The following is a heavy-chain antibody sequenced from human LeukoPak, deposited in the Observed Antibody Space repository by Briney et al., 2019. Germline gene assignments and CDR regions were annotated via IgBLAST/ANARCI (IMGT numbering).Heavy chain of an antibody. CDR2: IYNSGST. CDR3: TRAWAAPHPFDY. D-gene: IGHD6-6*01. J-gene: IGHJ4*02. V-gene: IGHV4-59*01. CDR1: GGSISSNY. Sequence: SETLSLTCTVSGGSISSNYWTWIRQPPGKGLEWIGYIYNSGSTDYNPSLESRVTISVDTSKNQFSLKLSSVTAADTAIYYCTRAWAAPHPFDYWGQGTLVTVSS.